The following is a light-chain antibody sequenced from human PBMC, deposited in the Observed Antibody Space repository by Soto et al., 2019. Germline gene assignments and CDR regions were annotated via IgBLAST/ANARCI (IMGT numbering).Light chain of an antibody. CDR2: KVS. CDR1: QSINKW. V-gene: IGKV1-5*03. Sequence: DIPMTQSPATLSVSVGDRVPITCRASQSINKWVAWYQQKPGKAPNLLIYKVSTLESGVPSRFSGSASGTVFTLTIISLQPDDFATYSCQHYTSYPWPFGQGTKVDIK. CDR3: QHYTSYPWP. J-gene: IGKJ1*01.